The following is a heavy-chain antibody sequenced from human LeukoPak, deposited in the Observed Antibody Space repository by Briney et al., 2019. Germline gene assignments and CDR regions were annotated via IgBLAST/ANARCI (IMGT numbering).Heavy chain of an antibody. CDR3: AKRDENCDFWSGYNPLYSPFDY. CDR2: ISGSGGST. V-gene: IGHV3-23*01. Sequence: GGSLRLSCAASGFTFSSYAMSWVRQAPGKGLEWVSAISGSGGSTYYADSVKGRFTISRDNSKNTLYLQMNSLRAEDTAVYYCAKRDENCDFWSGYNPLYSPFDYWGQGTLVTVSS. J-gene: IGHJ4*02. D-gene: IGHD3-3*01. CDR1: GFTFSSYA.